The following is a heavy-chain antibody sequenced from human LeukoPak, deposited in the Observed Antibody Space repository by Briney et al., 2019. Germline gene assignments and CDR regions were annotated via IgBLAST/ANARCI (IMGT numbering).Heavy chain of an antibody. D-gene: IGHD2-2*01. V-gene: IGHV3-23*01. CDR2: ISGSGGNT. CDR3: AKVTSWSFT. CDR1: GFTYSSHA. J-gene: IGHJ5*02. Sequence: GSLRLSCAASGFTYSSHAMSWARQAPGKGLEWVSVISGSGGNTYYADSVKGRFTISRDNSKGTLFLQMNSLRAEDTAVYYCAKVTSWSFTWGQGTLVTVSS.